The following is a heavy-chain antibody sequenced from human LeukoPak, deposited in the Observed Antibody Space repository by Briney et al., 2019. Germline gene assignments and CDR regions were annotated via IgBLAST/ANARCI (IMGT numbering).Heavy chain of an antibody. CDR3: AKGRLGIMYYFDY. Sequence: GGSLRLSCAASGFTFSNYAMSWVRQAPGKGLEWASTITGSGGDTYYADSVKGRFTISRDNSRNTVYLQANSLRAEDAAMYYCAKGRLGIMYYFDYWGQGTLVTVSS. J-gene: IGHJ4*02. CDR1: GFTFSNYA. D-gene: IGHD7-27*01. V-gene: IGHV3-23*01. CDR2: ITGSGGDT.